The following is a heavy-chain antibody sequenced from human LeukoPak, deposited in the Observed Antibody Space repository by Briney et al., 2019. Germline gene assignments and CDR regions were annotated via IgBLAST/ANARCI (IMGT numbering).Heavy chain of an antibody. CDR1: GFTFSDYY. J-gene: IGHJ3*02. CDR2: IGSSGTTI. D-gene: IGHD4-17*01. CDR3: AGDRMTTVTNDAFDI. V-gene: IGHV3-11*04. Sequence: GGSLRLSCAASGFTFSDYYMSWIRQASGKGLEWVSYIGSSGTTIYYADSVKGRFTISRDNAKNSLFLQMNSLRAEDTAVYYCAGDRMTTVTNDAFDIWGQGTMVTVSS.